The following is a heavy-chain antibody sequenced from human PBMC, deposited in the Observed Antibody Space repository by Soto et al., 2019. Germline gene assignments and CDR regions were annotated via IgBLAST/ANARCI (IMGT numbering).Heavy chain of an antibody. V-gene: IGHV3-23*01. D-gene: IGHD4-17*01. J-gene: IGHJ2*01. CDR1: GLTFISYA. CDR2: TSGGGGVA. CDR3: VKKAIGTVTNPVDWEVDI. Sequence: EVQLLESGGGLVQPGGSLRLSCAASGLTFISYAMSWVLQAPGKGLERVSGTSGGGGVAFQADSVKGRFTISRDNSKNTLYLKMNCLRAEDTALYYCVKKAIGTVTNPVDWEVDIWGRGTMVTVSS.